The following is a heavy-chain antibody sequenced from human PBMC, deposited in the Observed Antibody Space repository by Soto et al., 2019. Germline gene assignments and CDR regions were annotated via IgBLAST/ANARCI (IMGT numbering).Heavy chain of an antibody. CDR3: ARQGMAARKYYSTSLDV. D-gene: IGHD6-6*01. CDR2: ISSDATNK. V-gene: IGHV3-30-3*01. Sequence: QVQLVESGGGVVQPGRSLRLSCAASGFTFRDYAMHWVRQAPGKGLEWVTLISSDATNKYLADSVKGRFTISRDNSKNKLYLQMNSLRVEDTGLYYCARQGMAARKYYSTSLDVWGQGTTVIV. CDR1: GFTFRDYA. J-gene: IGHJ6*02.